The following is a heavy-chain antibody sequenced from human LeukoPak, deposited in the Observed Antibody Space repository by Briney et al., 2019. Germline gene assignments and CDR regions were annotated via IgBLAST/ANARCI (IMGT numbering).Heavy chain of an antibody. CDR2: IYYSGST. CDR3: ARGIYSSGWYKGY. V-gene: IGHV4-39*01. D-gene: IGHD6-19*01. J-gene: IGHJ4*02. Sequence: PSETLSLTCTVSGGSISSSSYYWGWIRQPPGKGLEWIRSIYYSGSTYYNPSLKSRVTISVDTSKNQFSLKLSSVTAADTAVYYCARGIYSSGWYKGYWGQGTLVTVSS. CDR1: GGSISSSSYY.